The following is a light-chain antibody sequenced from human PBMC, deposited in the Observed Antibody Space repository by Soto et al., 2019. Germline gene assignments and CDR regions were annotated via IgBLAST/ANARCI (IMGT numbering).Light chain of an antibody. V-gene: IGKV3-11*01. J-gene: IGKJ4*01. CDR2: DAS. CDR3: QQRSNWPPVT. CDR1: QSINRH. Sequence: EIVLTQPPATLSLSPGERATLSCRASQSINRHLAWYRQKPGQAPRLLIYDASNRATGIPARFSGSGSGTDFTLTISSLEPEDFGVYYCQQRSNWPPVTFGGGTKVDI.